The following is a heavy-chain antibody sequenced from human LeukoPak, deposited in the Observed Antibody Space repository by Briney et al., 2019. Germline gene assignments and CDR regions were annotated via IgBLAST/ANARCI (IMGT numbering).Heavy chain of an antibody. CDR3: AKDAQSGFDYSNSLEH. V-gene: IGHV3-33*06. J-gene: IGHJ4*02. Sequence: GGSLRLSCEASGFTFSHFGMHWVRQAPGKGLEWVAVIWSDATNQYYGDSVKGRFTISRDNFKKTVSLQMDSLRAEDTAVYYCAKDAQSGFDYSNSLEHWGQGSLVTVSS. CDR2: IWSDATNQ. D-gene: IGHD4-11*01. CDR1: GFTFSHFG.